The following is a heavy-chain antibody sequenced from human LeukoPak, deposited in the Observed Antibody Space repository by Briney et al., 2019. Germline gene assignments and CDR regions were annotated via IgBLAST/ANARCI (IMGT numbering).Heavy chain of an antibody. CDR2: FDPEDGET. CDR3: ATVRIAAAGTLLGEAFDY. CDR1: GYTLTELS. D-gene: IGHD6-13*01. V-gene: IGHV1-24*01. Sequence: ASVKVSCKVSGYTLTELSMHWVRQAPGKGLEWMGGFDPEDGETIYAQKFQGRVTMTEDTSTDTAYMELSSLRSEDTAVYYCATVRIAAAGTLLGEAFDYWGQGTLVTVSS. J-gene: IGHJ4*02.